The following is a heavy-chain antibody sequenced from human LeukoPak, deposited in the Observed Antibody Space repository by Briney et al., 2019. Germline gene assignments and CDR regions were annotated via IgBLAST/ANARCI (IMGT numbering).Heavy chain of an antibody. Sequence: GASVKVSCKASEYTFTGYYMHWVRQAPGQGLEWMRWINPNSGGTNYAQKFQGRVTMTKDTSINTAYMHLNSLKSDDTAVYYCARANYYYGSGTSSPQTRLDYWGQGTLVTVSS. V-gene: IGHV1-2*02. CDR3: ARANYYYGSGTSSPQTRLDY. CDR1: EYTFTGYY. J-gene: IGHJ4*02. CDR2: INPNSGGT. D-gene: IGHD3-10*01.